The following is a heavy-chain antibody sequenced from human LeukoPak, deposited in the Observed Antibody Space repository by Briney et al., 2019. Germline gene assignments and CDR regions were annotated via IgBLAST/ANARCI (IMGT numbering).Heavy chain of an antibody. J-gene: IGHJ4*02. CDR2: INPSGGST. D-gene: IGHD3-10*01. CDR3: ARDSGMVRGTVDY. Sequence: ASVKVSCKSSGYTFTSYYMYWVRQAPGQGLEWMGIINPSGGSTSYAQKFQGRVTMTRDTSTSTVYMELSSLRAEDTAVYYCARDSGMVRGTVDYWGQGTLVTVSS. V-gene: IGHV1-46*01. CDR1: GYTFTSYY.